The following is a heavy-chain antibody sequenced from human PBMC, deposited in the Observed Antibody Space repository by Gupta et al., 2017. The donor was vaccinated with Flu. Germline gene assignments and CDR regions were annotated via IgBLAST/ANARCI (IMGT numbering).Heavy chain of an antibody. V-gene: IGHV4-4*02. CDR1: GGSISTRNC. Sequence: QVRLQESGPGLVELSGPLSLTCAVSGGSISTRNCWSWVLQSPGKGMEWIGQVYHAGSTNYNPSLKSRVTILADTSKNQFSLKLSSVTAADTAVYYCAREGCTPTNCYSFMDVWGKGTTVTVSS. CDR2: VYHAGST. D-gene: IGHD2-2*02. CDR3: AREGCTPTNCYSFMDV. J-gene: IGHJ6*03.